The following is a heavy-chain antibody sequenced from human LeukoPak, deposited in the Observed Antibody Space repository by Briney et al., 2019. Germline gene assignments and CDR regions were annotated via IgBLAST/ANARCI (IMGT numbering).Heavy chain of an antibody. J-gene: IGHJ4*02. Sequence: GGSLRLSCVASGFTFTSDAMNWVRQVPGQGLEWVANIKQDGSEKFYVASVKGRFTISRDNGKSSLYLQMNSLRAEDTALYYCATSYDMGWLIGYWGQGTLVTVSS. D-gene: IGHD3/OR15-3a*01. CDR3: ATSYDMGWLIGY. V-gene: IGHV3-7*03. CDR1: GFTFTSDA. CDR2: IKQDGSEK.